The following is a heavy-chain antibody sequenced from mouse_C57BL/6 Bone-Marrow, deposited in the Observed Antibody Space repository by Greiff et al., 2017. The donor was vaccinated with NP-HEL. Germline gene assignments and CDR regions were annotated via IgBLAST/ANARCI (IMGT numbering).Heavy chain of an antibody. D-gene: IGHD2-4*01. J-gene: IGHJ3*01. CDR3: ARCHDYDGAWFAY. CDR1: GYAFTNYL. Sequence: VQLQQSGAELVRPGTSVKVSCKASGYAFTNYLIEWVKQRPGQGLEWIGVINPGSGGTNYNEKFKGKATLTADKSSSTAYMQLSSLTSEDSAVYFGARCHDYDGAWFAYWGQGTLVTVSA. V-gene: IGHV1-54*01. CDR2: INPGSGGT.